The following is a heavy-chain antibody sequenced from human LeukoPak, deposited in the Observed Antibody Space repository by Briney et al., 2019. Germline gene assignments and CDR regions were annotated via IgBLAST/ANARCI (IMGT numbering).Heavy chain of an antibody. CDR2: ISSSSSYI. J-gene: IGHJ5*02. Sequence: GGSLRLSCAASGFTFSSYSMNWVRQAPGKGLEWVSSISSSSSYIYYADSVKGRFTISRDNAKNSLYLQMNSLRAGDTAVYYCARDMVAATHNWFDPWGQGTLVIASS. D-gene: IGHD2-15*01. CDR3: ARDMVAATHNWFDP. CDR1: GFTFSSYS. V-gene: IGHV3-21*01.